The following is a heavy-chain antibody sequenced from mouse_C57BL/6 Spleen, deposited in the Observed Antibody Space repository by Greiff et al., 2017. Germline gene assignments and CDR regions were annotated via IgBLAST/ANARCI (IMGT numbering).Heavy chain of an antibody. CDR2: IYPSDSET. Sequence: QVQLQQPGAELVRPGSSVKLSCKASGYTFTSYWMDWVKQRPGQGLEWIGNIYPSDSETHYNQKFKDKATLTVDKSSSTAYMQLSSLTSEDSAVYYCAREITTVVATRYFDVWGTGTTVTVSS. CDR1: GYTFTSYW. J-gene: IGHJ1*03. D-gene: IGHD1-1*01. CDR3: AREITTVVATRYFDV. V-gene: IGHV1-61*01.